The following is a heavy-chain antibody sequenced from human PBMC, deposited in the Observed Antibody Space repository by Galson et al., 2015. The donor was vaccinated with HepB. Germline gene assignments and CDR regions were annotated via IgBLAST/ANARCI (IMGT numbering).Heavy chain of an antibody. CDR1: GFTFRTYG. CDR3: ARGGLYDILTGRMDV. V-gene: IGHV3-33*01. Sequence: SLRLSCAASGFTFRTYGMHWVRQAPGKGLEWVAVIWFDGSNKHYADSVKGRFTFSRDNSKNTLYLQMNSLRAEDTAVYYCARGGLYDILTGRMDVWGQGTTVTVSS. J-gene: IGHJ6*02. D-gene: IGHD3-9*01. CDR2: IWFDGSNK.